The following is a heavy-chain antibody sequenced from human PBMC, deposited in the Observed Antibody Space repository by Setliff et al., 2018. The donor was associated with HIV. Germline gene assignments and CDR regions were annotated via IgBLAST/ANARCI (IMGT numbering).Heavy chain of an antibody. CDR1: GGTFSSYV. Sequence: ASVKVSCKASGGTFSSYVISWVRQAPGQGPEWMGGIIPMYGVTNYAQKFQGRVTITTDESTSTAYMELSSLRSEDTAVYYCAKGTKITTALYLAYWGQGTLVTVSS. D-gene: IGHD6-13*01. CDR3: AKGTKITTALYLAY. V-gene: IGHV1-69*05. J-gene: IGHJ1*01. CDR2: IIPMYGVT.